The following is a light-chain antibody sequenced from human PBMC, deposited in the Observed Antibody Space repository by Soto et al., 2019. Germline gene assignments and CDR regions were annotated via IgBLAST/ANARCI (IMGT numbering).Light chain of an antibody. Sequence: GDRVTITCRASQSISTWLAWYQQKPGQAHKLLIYDASSLESGVPSRFSGRGSGTEFTLTISSLQPDDFATYYCQQYNTYWTFGQGTKVEIK. V-gene: IGKV1-5*01. J-gene: IGKJ1*01. CDR2: DAS. CDR3: QQYNTYWT. CDR1: QSISTW.